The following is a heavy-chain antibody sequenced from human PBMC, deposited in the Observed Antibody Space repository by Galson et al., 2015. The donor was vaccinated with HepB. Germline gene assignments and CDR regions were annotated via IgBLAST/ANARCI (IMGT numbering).Heavy chain of an antibody. J-gene: IGHJ4*02. D-gene: IGHD3-10*01. CDR1: GFTFSSYC. Sequence: SLRLSCAASGFTFSSYCMHWVRQAPGKGLVWVSRINNDGSSTSYADSVKGRFTISRDNAKNTLYLQMNSLRAEDTAVYYCARPDAYGSGSCFDYWGQGTLVTVSS. CDR2: INNDGSST. V-gene: IGHV3-74*01. CDR3: ARPDAYGSGSCFDY.